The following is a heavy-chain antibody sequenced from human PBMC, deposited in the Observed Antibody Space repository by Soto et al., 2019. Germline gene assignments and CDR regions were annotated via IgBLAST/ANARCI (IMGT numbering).Heavy chain of an antibody. Sequence: QITLKESGPTLVKPTETLTLTCTFSGFSLSSTGVAVGWIRQSPGKTLEWLALIYWDDDYRYSPSLQSRLTITKDTSRNQVVLTMTSMDPVDTATYYCARSVGFVEVREPWGQGTLVTVSS. V-gene: IGHV2-5*02. CDR2: IYWDDDY. J-gene: IGHJ5*02. D-gene: IGHD1-26*01. CDR1: GFSLSSTGVA. CDR3: ARSVGFVEVREP.